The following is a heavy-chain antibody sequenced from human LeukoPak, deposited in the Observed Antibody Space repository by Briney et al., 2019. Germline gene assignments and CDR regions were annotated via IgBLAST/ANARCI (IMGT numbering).Heavy chain of an antibody. CDR1: GGSISSYY. CDR3: ARSITFGGVIVRNYFDY. Sequence: PSETLSLTCTVSGGSISSYYWSWIRQPAGKGLEWLGRIYTSGSTNYNPSLKSRVTMSVDTSKNQFSLKLSSVTAADTAVYYCARSITFGGVIVRNYFDYWGQGTLVTVSS. CDR2: IYTSGST. D-gene: IGHD3-16*02. V-gene: IGHV4-4*07. J-gene: IGHJ4*02.